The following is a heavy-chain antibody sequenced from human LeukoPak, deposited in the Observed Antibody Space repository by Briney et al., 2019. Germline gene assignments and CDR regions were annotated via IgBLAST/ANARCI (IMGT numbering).Heavy chain of an antibody. D-gene: IGHD3-16*02. V-gene: IGHV4-34*01. Sequence: PSETLSLTCAVYGGSFSGYYWSWIRQPPGKGLEWIGEINHSGSTNYNPSLKSRVTISVDTFKNQFSLKLSSVTAADTAVYYCARGRYLPLYFDYWGQGTLVTVSS. CDR3: ARGRYLPLYFDY. J-gene: IGHJ4*02. CDR2: INHSGST. CDR1: GGSFSGYY.